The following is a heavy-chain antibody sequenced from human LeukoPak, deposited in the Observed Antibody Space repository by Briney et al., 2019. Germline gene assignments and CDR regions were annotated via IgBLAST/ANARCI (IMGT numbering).Heavy chain of an antibody. CDR3: AHSGTVTSPHDAFDV. CDR1: GLSLSSSGVG. V-gene: IGHV2-5*02. CDR2: IYWDDDK. D-gene: IGHD4-17*01. Sequence: SGPTLVKPTQTLTLTCTFSGLSLSSSGVGVGWIRQPPGKALEWLALIYWDDDKRYSPSLKSRLTITKDTSKNQVVLTLTNMDPVDTGTYYCAHSGTVTSPHDAFDVWGQGTMVTVSS. J-gene: IGHJ3*01.